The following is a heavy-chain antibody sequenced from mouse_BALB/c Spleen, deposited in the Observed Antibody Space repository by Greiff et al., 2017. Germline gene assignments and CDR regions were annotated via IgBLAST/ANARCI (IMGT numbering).Heavy chain of an antibody. CDR2: ISSGGSYT. V-gene: IGHV5-6-4*01. D-gene: IGHD3-2*01. CDR1: GFTFSSYT. Sequence: EVMLVESGGGLVKPGGSLKLSCAASGFTFSSYTMSWVRQTPEKRLEWVATISSGGSYTYYPDSVKGRFTISRDNAKNTLYLQMSSLKSEDTAMYYCTRDGTARASFDYWGQGTTLTVSS. CDR3: TRDGTARASFDY. J-gene: IGHJ2*01.